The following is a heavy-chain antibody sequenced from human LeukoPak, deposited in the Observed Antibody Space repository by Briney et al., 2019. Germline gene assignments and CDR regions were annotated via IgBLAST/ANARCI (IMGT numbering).Heavy chain of an antibody. J-gene: IGHJ4*02. CDR2: INPNSGGT. CDR1: GYTLTAHY. V-gene: IGHV1-2*02. Sequence: ASVKVSCKASGYTLTAHYMHWVRQAPGQGLEWMGWINPNSGGTNYAQKFQGRVTMTKDTSINTAYMELSRLRSDDTAVYYCARGKYYYGSGSPLDYWGQGTLVTVSS. D-gene: IGHD3-10*01. CDR3: ARGKYYYGSGSPLDY.